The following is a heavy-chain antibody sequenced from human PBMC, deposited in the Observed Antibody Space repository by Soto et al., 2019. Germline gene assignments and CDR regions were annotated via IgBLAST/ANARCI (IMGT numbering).Heavy chain of an antibody. Sequence: QITLKESGPTLVKPTQTLTLTCTFSGFSLSTSGVGVGWIRQPPGKALEWLALIYWNDDKRYSPSLKRRLTITKDASKNQVVLTMTNMDPVDTATYYCAHSYCSGGSCYSRWFDPWGQGTLVTVSS. CDR3: AHSYCSGGSCYSRWFDP. D-gene: IGHD2-15*01. J-gene: IGHJ5*02. CDR1: GFSLSTSGVG. V-gene: IGHV2-5*01. CDR2: IYWNDDK.